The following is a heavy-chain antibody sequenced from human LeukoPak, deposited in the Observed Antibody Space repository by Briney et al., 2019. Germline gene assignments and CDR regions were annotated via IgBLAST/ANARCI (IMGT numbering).Heavy chain of an antibody. Sequence: GGSLRLSCAASGFTFSSYGMHWVRQAPGKGLEWVAFIRYDGSKKYYADSVKGRFTISRDNSKNTLYLQMNSLRAEDTAVYYCAKDSSSWYTFDYWGQGTLVTVSS. D-gene: IGHD6-13*01. CDR1: GFTFSSYG. CDR2: IRYDGSKK. CDR3: AKDSSSWYTFDY. V-gene: IGHV3-30*02. J-gene: IGHJ4*02.